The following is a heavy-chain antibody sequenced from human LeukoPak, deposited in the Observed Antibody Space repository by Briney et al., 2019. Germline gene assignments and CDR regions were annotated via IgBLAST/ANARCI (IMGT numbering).Heavy chain of an antibody. Sequence: SETLSLTCAVYGGSFSGYYWSWIRQPPGKGLEWIGYIYYSGSTNYNPSLKSRVTISVDTSKDQFSLKLSSVTAADTAVYYCARDQKLGKGAFDIWGQGTMVTVSS. CDR3: ARDQKLGKGAFDI. CDR1: GGSFSGYY. D-gene: IGHD7-27*01. V-gene: IGHV4-59*01. J-gene: IGHJ3*02. CDR2: IYYSGST.